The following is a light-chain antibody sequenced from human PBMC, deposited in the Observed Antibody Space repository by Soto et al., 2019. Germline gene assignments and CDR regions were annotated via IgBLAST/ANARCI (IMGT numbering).Light chain of an antibody. CDR3: QQYNSYSYT. Sequence: DTQMTQSPSTLSASVGDRVTIICRASQSISSWLAWYQQKPGKAPKLLIYKASSLESGVPSRFSGSGSGTEFTLTISSLQPDDFATYYCQQYNSYSYTFGQGTKV. J-gene: IGKJ2*01. V-gene: IGKV1-5*03. CDR2: KAS. CDR1: QSISSW.